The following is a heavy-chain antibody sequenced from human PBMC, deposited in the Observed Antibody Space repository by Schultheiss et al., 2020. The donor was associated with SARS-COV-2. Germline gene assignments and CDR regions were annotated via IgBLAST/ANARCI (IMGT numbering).Heavy chain of an antibody. D-gene: IGHD2-2*01. Sequence: SVKVSCKASGYTFTSYGISWVRQAPGQGLEWMGRIIPILGIANYAQKFQGRVTITADKSTSTAYMELSSLRSEDTAVYYCATLGCSSTSCVPPTDYYYYMDVWGKGTTVTVSS. CDR3: ATLGCSSTSCVPPTDYYYYMDV. J-gene: IGHJ6*03. CDR2: IIPILGIA. CDR1: GYTFTSYG. V-gene: IGHV1-69*04.